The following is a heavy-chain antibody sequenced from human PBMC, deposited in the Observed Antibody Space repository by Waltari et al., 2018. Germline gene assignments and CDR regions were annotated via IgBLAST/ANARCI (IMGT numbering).Heavy chain of an antibody. V-gene: IGHV3-72*01. CDR2: SRNKANSYTT. CDR1: GFTFSDYS. D-gene: IGHD1-26*01. J-gene: IGHJ4*02. Sequence: EVQLAESGGGLVQPGGSLRLSCAVSGFTFSDYSMDWVRQAPGKGLEWVARSRNKANSYTTEYAASVKGRFTISRDDSKNSLNLQMNSLETDDTAVYFCARAFQYGGTSHFDDWGQGTLVTVSS. CDR3: ARAFQYGGTSHFDD.